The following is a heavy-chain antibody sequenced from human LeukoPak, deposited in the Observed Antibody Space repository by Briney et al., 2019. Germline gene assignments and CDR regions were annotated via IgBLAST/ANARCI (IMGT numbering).Heavy chain of an antibody. D-gene: IGHD1-26*01. J-gene: IGHJ4*02. CDR3: VRDRGTYRPIDY. CDR1: GFTFSSYG. Sequence: GGSLRLSCAASGFTFSSYGMHGVRQAPGKGLEWVAVISYDGSNKYYADSVKGRFTISRDNAQNSLYLQMNSLRAEDTAIYYCVRDRGTYRPIDYWGQGTLVTVSS. V-gene: IGHV3-30*03. CDR2: ISYDGSNK.